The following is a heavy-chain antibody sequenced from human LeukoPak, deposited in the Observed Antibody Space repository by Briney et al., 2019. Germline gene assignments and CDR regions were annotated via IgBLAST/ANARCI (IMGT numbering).Heavy chain of an antibody. Sequence: PGGSLRLSCVASGFTFSNYYMRWGRQAPGKGLEWVAYTTNSDSRIHYADSVWGRFTISRDNAKNSLYLQMNNLRADDTAVYYCARVVYSSLMDVWGQGTTVTVSS. D-gene: IGHD6-13*01. CDR3: ARVVYSSLMDV. V-gene: IGHV3-11*01. J-gene: IGHJ6*02. CDR1: GFTFSNYY. CDR2: TTNSDSRI.